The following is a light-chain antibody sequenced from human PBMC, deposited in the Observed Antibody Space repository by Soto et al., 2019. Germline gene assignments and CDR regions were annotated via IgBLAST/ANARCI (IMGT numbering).Light chain of an antibody. CDR3: QQTYRTTLT. CDR1: QSVSSSY. V-gene: IGKV3-20*01. CDR2: GAS. Sequence: EIVFTQSPGTLSLSPGERATLSCRASQSVSSSYLAWYQQKPGQAPRLLIYGASNRDTGIPARFSGSGAGTDCTLTISSLQPEDVATDSCQQTYRTTLTFGGGTKVDIK. J-gene: IGKJ4*01.